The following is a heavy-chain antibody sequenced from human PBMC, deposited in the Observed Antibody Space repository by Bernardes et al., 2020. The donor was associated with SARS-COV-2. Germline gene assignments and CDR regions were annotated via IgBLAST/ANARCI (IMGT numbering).Heavy chain of an antibody. J-gene: IGHJ6*02. V-gene: IGHV4-39*01. CDR2: LYYSGST. CDR1: GDSIRSSSYF. D-gene: IGHD3-22*01. CDR3: ARVVYDRNDSYYYYGLDV. Sequence: SETLYLTCTVSGDSIRSSSYFWGWIRQPPGKGLEWIGSLYYSGSTYYNPSLKSRVTMSVDTFNNQFSLRLSSVTAADTAVYYCARVVYDRNDSYYYYGLDVWGRGTTVTVS.